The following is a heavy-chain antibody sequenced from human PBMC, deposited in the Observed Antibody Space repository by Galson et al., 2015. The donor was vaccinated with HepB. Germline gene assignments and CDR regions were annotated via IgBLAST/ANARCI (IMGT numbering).Heavy chain of an antibody. CDR1: GYTFTING. J-gene: IGHJ4*02. Sequence: SVKVSCKASGYTFTINGISWVRQTPRQGLEWLGWISAYGGNTKYAQKYQGRITLTRDTSTSTAYMELRSLRSDDTAVYYCARGELARGFDSWGQGTLVTVSS. D-gene: IGHD1-26*01. V-gene: IGHV1-18*04. CDR2: ISAYGGNT. CDR3: ARGELARGFDS.